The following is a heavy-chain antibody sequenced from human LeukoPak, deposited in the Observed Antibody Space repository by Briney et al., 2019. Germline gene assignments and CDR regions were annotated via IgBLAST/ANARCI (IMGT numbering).Heavy chain of an antibody. CDR3: AKRGVVVRVILVGFHKEAYYFDS. V-gene: IGHV3-23*01. J-gene: IGHJ4*02. D-gene: IGHD3-10*01. Sequence: GGSLRLSCAVSGIALSNYGMTWVRQVPGKGLEWVAGISDSGGRTNYADSVKGRFTISRDNPKNTLYLQMNSLRAEDTAVYFCAKRGVVVRVILVGFHKEAYYFDSWGQGALVTVSS. CDR2: ISDSGGRT. CDR1: GIALSNYG.